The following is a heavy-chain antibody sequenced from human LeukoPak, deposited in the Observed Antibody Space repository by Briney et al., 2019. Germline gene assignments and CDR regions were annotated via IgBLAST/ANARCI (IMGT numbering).Heavy chain of an antibody. J-gene: IGHJ4*02. CDR2: ISSSGSTI. CDR3: ARTAGTLDY. CDR1: GFTFSSYE. V-gene: IGHV3-48*03. Sequence: QPGGSLRLSCAASGFTFSSYEMNWVRQAPGKGLEWASYISSSGSTIYYADSVKGRFTISRDNAKNSLYLQMNSLRAEDTAVYYCARTAGTLDYWGQGTLVTVSS. D-gene: IGHD6-13*01.